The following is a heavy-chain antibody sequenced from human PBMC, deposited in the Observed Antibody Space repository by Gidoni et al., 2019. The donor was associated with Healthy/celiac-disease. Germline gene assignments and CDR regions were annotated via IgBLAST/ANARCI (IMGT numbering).Heavy chain of an antibody. CDR2: INPSGGST. CDR3: ARGTMVRGVNRVFDY. V-gene: IGHV1-46*01. CDR1: GYTFTSYY. D-gene: IGHD3-10*01. J-gene: IGHJ4*02. Sequence: QVQLVQSGAEVKKPGASVKVSCKASGYTFTSYYMHWVRRAPGQGLEWMGIINPSGGSTSYAQKFQGRVTMTRDTSTSTVYMELSSLRSEDTAVYYCARGTMVRGVNRVFDYWGQGTLVTVSS.